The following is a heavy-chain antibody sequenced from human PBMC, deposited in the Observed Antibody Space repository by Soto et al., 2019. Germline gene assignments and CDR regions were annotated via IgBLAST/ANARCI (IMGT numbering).Heavy chain of an antibody. J-gene: IGHJ6*02. CDR2: IRSKAYGGTT. D-gene: IGHD6-13*01. CDR1: GFTFGDYA. V-gene: IGHV3-49*05. CDR3: TRDIAAADDYYYYYGMDV. Sequence: NPGGSLRLSCTASGFTFGDYAMSWFRQAPGKGLEWVGFIRSKAYGGTTEYAASVKGRFTISRDDSKSIAYLQMNSLKTEDTAVYYCTRDIAAADDYYYYYGMDVWGQGTTVTVSS.